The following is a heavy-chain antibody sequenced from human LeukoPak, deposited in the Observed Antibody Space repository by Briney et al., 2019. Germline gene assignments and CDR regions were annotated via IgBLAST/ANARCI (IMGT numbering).Heavy chain of an antibody. D-gene: IGHD3-3*01. CDR1: GGSFSGYY. V-gene: IGHV4-34*01. J-gene: IGHJ3*02. Sequence: SSETLSRTCAVYGGSFSGYYWSWIRQPPGKGLEWIGEINHSGSTNYNPSLKSRVTIAVDTSKNQFSLKLSSVTAADTAVYCCARARFWSDLDAFDIWGQGTMVTVSS. CDR2: INHSGST. CDR3: ARARFWSDLDAFDI.